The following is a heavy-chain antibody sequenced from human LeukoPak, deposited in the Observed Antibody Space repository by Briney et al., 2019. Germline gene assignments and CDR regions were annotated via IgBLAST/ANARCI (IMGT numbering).Heavy chain of an antibody. D-gene: IGHD6-6*01. CDR1: GYTFTIYA. V-gene: IGHV7-4-1*02. J-gene: IGHJ4*02. CDR2: INTNTGNP. Sequence: ASVTVSFKASGYTFTIYAMNWVRQAPGQGLEWMGWINTNTGNPTYAQGFAGRFVFSLDTSVSTAYLQISSLKAEDTAVYYCARAGDVAARGFDYWGQGTLVTVSS. CDR3: ARAGDVAARGFDY.